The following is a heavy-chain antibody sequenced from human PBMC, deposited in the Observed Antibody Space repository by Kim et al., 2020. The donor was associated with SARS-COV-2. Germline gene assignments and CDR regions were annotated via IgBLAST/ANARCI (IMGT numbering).Heavy chain of an antibody. CDR3: AATYYFDTSGFDY. Sequence: YLLDSVEGRFSISRDNAKNSLSLQRKSMRAEDTAVYYCAATYYFDTSGFDYWGQGALVTVSS. J-gene: IGHJ4*02. V-gene: IGHV3-21*06. D-gene: IGHD3-22*01.